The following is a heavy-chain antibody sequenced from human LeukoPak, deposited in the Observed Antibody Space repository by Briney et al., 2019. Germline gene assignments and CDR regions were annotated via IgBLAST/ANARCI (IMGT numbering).Heavy chain of an antibody. CDR1: GGTFSSYA. V-gene: IGHV1-69*13. CDR2: TIPIFGTA. D-gene: IGHD1-26*01. Sequence: VASVKVSCKASGGTFSSYAISWVRQAPGQGLEWMGGTIPIFGTANYAQKFQGRVTITADQSTSTAYMELSSLRPEDTAVYYCARDEGAKIVFDIWGQGTMVTVSS. CDR3: ARDEGAKIVFDI. J-gene: IGHJ3*02.